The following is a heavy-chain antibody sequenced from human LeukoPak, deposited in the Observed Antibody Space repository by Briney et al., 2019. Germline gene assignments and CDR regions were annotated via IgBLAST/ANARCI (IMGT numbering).Heavy chain of an antibody. J-gene: IGHJ5*02. D-gene: IGHD5/OR15-5a*01. CDR1: VYGFIHFY. CDR3: ATSSSVAHTRDP. V-gene: IGHV1-2*02. Sequence: ASVNVSFKPSVYGFIHFYFNWVGQAPGQGREGMGWINPHSGATTYAQTFQGRVSMDASIDTAYMELSRLTSDDTAVYYCATSSSVAHTRDPWGQGTLVTVSS. CDR2: INPHSGAT.